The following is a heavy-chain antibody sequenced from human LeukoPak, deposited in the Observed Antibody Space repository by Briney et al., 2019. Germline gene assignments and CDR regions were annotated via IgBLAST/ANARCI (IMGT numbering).Heavy chain of an antibody. V-gene: IGHV3-53*01. CDR3: AKGGPTGGSYH. CDR1: GLTVSSIY. J-gene: IGHJ5*02. D-gene: IGHD1-26*01. Sequence: GGSLRLSCTASGLTVSSIYMSWVRQAPGKGLQWVSVIYTGGYTFYADSVKGRFTISRDNSKSTLYLQMNSLRAEDTAVYYCAKGGPTGGSYHWGQGTLVTVSS. CDR2: IYTGGYT.